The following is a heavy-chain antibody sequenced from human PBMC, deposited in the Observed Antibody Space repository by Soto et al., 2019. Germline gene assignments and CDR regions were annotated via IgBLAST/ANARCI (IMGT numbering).Heavy chain of an antibody. V-gene: IGHV4-4*02. D-gene: IGHD3-10*01. CDR2: IFHDGTA. CDR1: GVSISSGNW. Sequence: QVKLQESGPGLATPSGTLSLTCAVSGVSISSGNWWTWVRQYPQRGLEYIGDIFHDGTANYYPSFERLVAISVDTSKNQFYLKLTSVTAADTAIYFCARLVYDTRLNYMYFDFWGQGTLVTVSS. CDR3: ARLVYDTRLNYMYFDF. J-gene: IGHJ4*02.